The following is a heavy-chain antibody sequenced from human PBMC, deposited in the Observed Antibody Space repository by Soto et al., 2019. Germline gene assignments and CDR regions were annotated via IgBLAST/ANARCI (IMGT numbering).Heavy chain of an antibody. J-gene: IGHJ6*02. V-gene: IGHV3-64D*06. CDR1: GFTFSRYA. D-gene: IGHD2-15*01. Sequence: GGSLRLSCSASGFTFSRYAMHWVRQAPGKGLEYVSAISSNGGSTYYADSVKGRFTISRDNSKNTLYLQMSSLRAEDTAVYYCVKEGQSDCSGGSCYSDTRGHRYYGMDVWGQGTTVNGSS. CDR2: ISSNGGST. CDR3: VKEGQSDCSGGSCYSDTRGHRYYGMDV.